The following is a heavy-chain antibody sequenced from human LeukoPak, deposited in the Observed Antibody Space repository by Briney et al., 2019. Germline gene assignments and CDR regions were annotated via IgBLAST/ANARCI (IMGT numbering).Heavy chain of an antibody. J-gene: IGHJ4*02. Sequence: PGRSLRLSCAASGFTFDDYAMHWVRQAPGKGLEWVSGISWNSGSIGYADSVKGRFTISRDNAKNSLYLQMNSLRAEDTALYYCAKDNNPSIAAAGTFDYWGQGTLVTVSS. CDR3: AKDNNPSIAAAGTFDY. CDR2: ISWNSGSI. D-gene: IGHD6-13*01. CDR1: GFTFDDYA. V-gene: IGHV3-9*01.